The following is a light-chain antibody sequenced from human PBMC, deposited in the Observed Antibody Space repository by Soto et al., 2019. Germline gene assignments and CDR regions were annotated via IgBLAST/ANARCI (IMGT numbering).Light chain of an antibody. V-gene: IGLV2-11*01. CDR3: CSYAGSYTLA. J-gene: IGLJ2*01. Sequence: QSALTQPRSVSGSPGQSVTISCTGTSSDVGYYNYVSWYQQHPGKAPKLMIYDVSKRPSVVPDRFSGSKSGNTASLTISGLQAEDEADYYCCSYAGSYTLAFGGGTKLTVL. CDR2: DVS. CDR1: SSDVGYYNY.